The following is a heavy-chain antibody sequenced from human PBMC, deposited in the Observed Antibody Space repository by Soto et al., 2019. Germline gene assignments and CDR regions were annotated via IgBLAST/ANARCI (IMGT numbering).Heavy chain of an antibody. D-gene: IGHD2-15*01. CDR3: ARGQLGCSGGSCHTDWFDP. CDR1: GGSISSYY. CDR2: IYYSGST. Sequence: SETLSLTCTVSGGSISSYYWSWIRQPPGKGLEWIGYIYYSGSTNYNPSLKSRVTISVDTSKNQFSLKLSSVTAADTAVYYCARGQLGCSGGSCHTDWFDPWGQGTLVTVSS. J-gene: IGHJ5*02. V-gene: IGHV4-59*01.